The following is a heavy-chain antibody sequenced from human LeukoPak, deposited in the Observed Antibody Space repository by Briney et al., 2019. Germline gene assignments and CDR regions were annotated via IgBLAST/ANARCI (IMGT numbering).Heavy chain of an antibody. CDR2: IYYSGST. J-gene: IGHJ5*02. V-gene: IGHV4-59*01. CDR1: GGSISSYY. CDR3: ASGQGYSYGYEWFDP. Sequence: PSETLSLTCTVSGGSISSYYWSWIRQPPGKGLEWIGYIYYSGSTNYNPSLKSRVTISVDTSKNQFSLKLSSVTAADTAVYYCASGQGYSYGYEWFDPWGQGTLVTVSS. D-gene: IGHD5-18*01.